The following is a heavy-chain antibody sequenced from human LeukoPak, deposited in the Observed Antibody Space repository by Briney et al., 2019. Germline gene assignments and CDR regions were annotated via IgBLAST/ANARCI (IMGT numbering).Heavy chain of an antibody. CDR1: GYAFTSYG. CDR2: ISAYNGNT. D-gene: IGHD4-11*01. J-gene: IGHJ6*03. CDR3: ARADYSNYVGYYYYYYMDV. V-gene: IGHV1-18*01. Sequence: ASVKVSCKASGYAFTSYGINWVRQAPGQGLEWMGWISAYNGNTNYAQKLQGRVTMTTDTSTSTAYMELRSLRSDDTAVYYCARADYSNYVGYYYYYYMDVWGKGTTVTVSS.